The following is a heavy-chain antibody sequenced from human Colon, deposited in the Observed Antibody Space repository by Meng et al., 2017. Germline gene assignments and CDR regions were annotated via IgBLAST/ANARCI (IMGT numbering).Heavy chain of an antibody. CDR3: ARDLSSARYYFDN. CDR1: GDSVSSYSAA. D-gene: IGHD3-22*01. Sequence: QVQLQQSDPGLVKPSQTLSLTFAISGDSVSSYSAAWDWIRQSPSRGLEWLGRTYYRSRWYNDYAVSLKGRITITPDTSKNLFSLHLNSVTPEDTAIYYCARDLSSARYYFDNWGQGILVTVSS. V-gene: IGHV6-1*01. J-gene: IGHJ4*02. CDR2: TYYRSRWYN.